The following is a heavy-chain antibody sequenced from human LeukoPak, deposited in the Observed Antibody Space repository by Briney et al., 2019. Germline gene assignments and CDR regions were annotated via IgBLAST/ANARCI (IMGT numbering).Heavy chain of an antibody. V-gene: IGHV4-59*12. CDR3: ARDRGDYAEKFFDY. D-gene: IGHD4-17*01. J-gene: IGHJ4*02. Sequence: PSETLSLTCTVSGGSISSYYWSWIRQPPGKGLEWIGYIYYSGSTNYNPSLKSRVTMSVDTSKNQFSLKLSSVTAADTAVYYCARDRGDYAEKFFDYWGQGTLVTVSS. CDR1: GGSISSYY. CDR2: IYYSGST.